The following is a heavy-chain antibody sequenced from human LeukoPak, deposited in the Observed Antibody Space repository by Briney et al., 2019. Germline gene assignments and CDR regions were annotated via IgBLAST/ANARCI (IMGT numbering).Heavy chain of an antibody. D-gene: IGHD2-2*01. CDR2: IYHSGST. Sequence: PSGTLSLTCAVSGGSISSSNWWSWVRQPPGKGLEWIGEIYHSGSTNYNPSLKSRVTISVDKSKNQFSLKLSSVTAADTAVYYCARIMGRGYCSSTSCRGDWFDPWGQGTLVTASS. V-gene: IGHV4-4*02. CDR3: ARIMGRGYCSSTSCRGDWFDP. CDR1: GGSISSSNW. J-gene: IGHJ5*02.